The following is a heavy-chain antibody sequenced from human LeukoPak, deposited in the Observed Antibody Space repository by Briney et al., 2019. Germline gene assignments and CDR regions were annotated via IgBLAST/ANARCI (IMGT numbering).Heavy chain of an antibody. V-gene: IGHV4-59*01. CDR2: IYYSGST. J-gene: IGHJ4*02. CDR1: GDSISSYY. D-gene: IGHD2-15*01. CDR3: AREGGCSGGSCYIDY. Sequence: PSETLSLTCTVSGDSISSYYWSWIRQPPGKGLEWIGYIYYSGSTNYNPSLKSRVTISVDTSKNQFSLKLSSVTAADTAAYYCAREGGCSGGSCYIDYWGQGTLVTVSS.